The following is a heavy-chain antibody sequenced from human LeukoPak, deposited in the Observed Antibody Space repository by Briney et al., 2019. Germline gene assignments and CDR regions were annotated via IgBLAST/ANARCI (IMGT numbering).Heavy chain of an antibody. V-gene: IGHV5-51*01. D-gene: IGHD2-2*01. CDR1: GYNFANSW. J-gene: IGHJ4*02. Sequence: GESLKIYCKGSGYNFANSWIAWVRQMPGRGLEWMGIIYPGDSDTRYSPSFQGQVTISADKSISTAYLQWTSLQASDTAMYYCARQKSRVAPADYWGQGTLVTVSS. CDR2: IYPGDSDT. CDR3: ARQKSRVAPADY.